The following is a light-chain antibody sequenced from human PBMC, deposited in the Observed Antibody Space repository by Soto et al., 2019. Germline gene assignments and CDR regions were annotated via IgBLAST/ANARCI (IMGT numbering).Light chain of an antibody. CDR2: AAS. CDR3: QQSYSTPRT. J-gene: IGKJ1*01. Sequence: DMQMTQSPSSLSESVGDRVTITCRASQNIDSYLNWYQRKPGKAPKVLVYAASTLQSGVPSRFSGSGSGTDFTLTISNLQPEDFGTYYCQQSYSTPRTFGQGTKVDIK. CDR1: QNIDSY. V-gene: IGKV1-39*01.